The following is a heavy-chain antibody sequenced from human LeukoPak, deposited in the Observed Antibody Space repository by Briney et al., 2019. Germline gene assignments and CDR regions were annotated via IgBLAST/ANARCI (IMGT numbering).Heavy chain of an antibody. D-gene: IGHD6-13*01. V-gene: IGHV3-48*03. CDR2: ISSSGSTI. CDR1: GFTFSNYE. J-gene: IGHJ4*02. CDR3: VRVEFRYSSRWYNY. Sequence: GGSLRLSCAASGFTFSNYEMNWVRQAPGKGLEWVSYISSSGSTIYYADSVKGRFTISRDNAKNSLYLQMNSLRAEDTAVYYCVRVEFRYSSRWYNYWGQGTLVTVSS.